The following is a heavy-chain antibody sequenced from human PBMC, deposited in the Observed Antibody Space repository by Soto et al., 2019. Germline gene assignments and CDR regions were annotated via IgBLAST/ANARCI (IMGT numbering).Heavy chain of an antibody. V-gene: IGHV1-18*01. CDR3: VRDRDLYRDMFHADL. CDR1: GYTVSSYH. CDR2: ISAYNGNT. D-gene: IGHD3-10*02. Sequence: GASVKVACKACGYTVSSYHISWVRQAPGQGLEWMGWISAYNGNTNYAQKLQGRVTMTTDTSTSTAYMELNSLRDEDSAVYFCVRDRDLYRDMFHADLWGQGTLVTVSS. J-gene: IGHJ4*01.